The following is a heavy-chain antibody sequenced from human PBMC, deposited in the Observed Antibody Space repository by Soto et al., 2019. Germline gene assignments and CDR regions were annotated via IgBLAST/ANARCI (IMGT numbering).Heavy chain of an antibody. CDR3: AHRVLRTVFGLVTTTAIYFDF. CDR1: GFSLTTSGVG. CDR2: IYWDDDK. J-gene: IGHJ4*02. Sequence: QITLNESGPTVVSPTETLTLTCRFSGFSLTTSGVGVGWIRQSPGKAPEWLALIYWDDDKRYSASLKSRLTSTKDTSKNQVVLTVSALDPTDTATYYCAHRVLRTVFGLVTTTAIYFDFWGQGTPVAVSS. D-gene: IGHD3-3*01. V-gene: IGHV2-5*02.